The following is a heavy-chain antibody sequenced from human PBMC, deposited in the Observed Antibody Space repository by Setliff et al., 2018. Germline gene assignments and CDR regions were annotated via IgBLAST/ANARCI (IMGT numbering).Heavy chain of an antibody. CDR1: GFTYTTYG. CDR2: IWYDGSNK. Sequence: GGSLRLSCVASGFTYTTYGIHWVRQAPGKGLEWVALIWYDGSNKYCADSVKGRFTISRDNSKNTVYLQMNSLRAEDTAVYYCARGIYGGNSVVDYWGQGTLVTVSS. CDR3: ARGIYGGNSVVDY. D-gene: IGHD4-17*01. J-gene: IGHJ4*02. V-gene: IGHV3-33*01.